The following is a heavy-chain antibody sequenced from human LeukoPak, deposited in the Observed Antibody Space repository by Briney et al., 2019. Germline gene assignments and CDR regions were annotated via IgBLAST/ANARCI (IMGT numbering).Heavy chain of an antibody. D-gene: IGHD6-13*01. J-gene: IGHJ4*02. CDR3: AKRRSGIAASGSNY. CDR2: ISGSGGGSGGST. CDR1: GFTFSSYA. V-gene: IGHV3-23*01. Sequence: GGSLRLSCAASGFTFSSYAMSWVRQAPGKGLEWVSVSVISGSGGGSGGSTYYADSVKGRFTISRDDSKNTLYLQMNNLRVEDTAVYYCAKRRSGIAASGSNYWGQGTLVSVYS.